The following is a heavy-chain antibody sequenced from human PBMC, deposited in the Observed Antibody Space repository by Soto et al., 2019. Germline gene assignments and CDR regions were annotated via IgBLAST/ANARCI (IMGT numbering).Heavy chain of an antibody. CDR1: GGSISSGDYY. Sequence: SETLSLTCTVSGGSISSGDYYWSWIRQPPGKGLEWIGYIYYSGSTNYNPSLKSRVTISVDTSKNQFSLKLSSVTAADTAVYYCAGIGPSLWFGELFEYYGMDVWGQGTTVTVSS. V-gene: IGHV4-61*08. CDR3: AGIGPSLWFGELFEYYGMDV. D-gene: IGHD3-10*01. J-gene: IGHJ6*02. CDR2: IYYSGST.